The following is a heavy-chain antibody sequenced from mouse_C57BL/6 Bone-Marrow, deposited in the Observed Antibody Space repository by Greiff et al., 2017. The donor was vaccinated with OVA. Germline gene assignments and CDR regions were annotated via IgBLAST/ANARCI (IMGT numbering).Heavy chain of an antibody. J-gene: IGHJ1*03. CDR1: GFTFSSYA. CDR2: ISDGGSYT. Sequence: DVMLVESGGGLVKPGGSLKLSCAASGFTFSSYAMSWVRQTPEKRLEWVATISDGGSYTYYPDNVKGRFTISRDNAKNNLYLQMSHLKSEDTAMYYCARADYYGSHWYFDVWGTGTTVTVSS. V-gene: IGHV5-4*03. D-gene: IGHD1-1*01. CDR3: ARADYYGSHWYFDV.